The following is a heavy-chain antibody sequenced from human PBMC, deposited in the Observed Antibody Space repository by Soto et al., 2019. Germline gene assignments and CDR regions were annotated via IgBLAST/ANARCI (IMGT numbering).Heavy chain of an antibody. Sequence: PSETLSLTCTNSGGSISSYYWSWIRQPPGKGLEWIGYIYYSGSTNYNPSLKSRVTISVDTSKNQFSLKLSSVTAADTAVYYCARESSGYDGGAFDIWGQGTMVTV. CDR1: GGSISSYY. CDR2: IYYSGST. V-gene: IGHV4-59*01. J-gene: IGHJ3*02. D-gene: IGHD5-12*01. CDR3: ARESSGYDGGAFDI.